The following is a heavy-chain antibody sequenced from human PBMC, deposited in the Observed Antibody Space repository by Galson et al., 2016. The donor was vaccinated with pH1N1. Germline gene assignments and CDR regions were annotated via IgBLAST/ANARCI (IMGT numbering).Heavy chain of an antibody. J-gene: IGHJ6*02. CDR3: TRSYCSSTSCYGGSYYYYGMDV. CDR1: GGTFTSYN. CDR2: INTNTGNP. V-gene: IGHV7-4-1*04. D-gene: IGHD2-2*01. Sequence: SVKVSCKASGGTFTSYNIGWVRQAPGLGLEWVGWINTNTGNPTYAQGFTGRFVFSLDTSVSMADLQISSLKAEDTAVYYCTRSYCSSTSCYGGSYYYYGMDVWGQGTTVTVSS.